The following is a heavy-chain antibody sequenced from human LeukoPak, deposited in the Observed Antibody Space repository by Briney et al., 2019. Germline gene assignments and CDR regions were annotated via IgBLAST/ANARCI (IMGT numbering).Heavy chain of an antibody. D-gene: IGHD2-8*01. J-gene: IGHJ3*02. CDR3: TRSTNLEAFDI. V-gene: IGHV4-59*01. CDR1: GGSISSYY. Sequence: SETLSLTCTVSGGSISSYYWSWIRPPPGKGLEWIGYIYYSGSTNYNPSLKSRVTISVDTSKNQFSLKLSSVTAADTAVYYCTRSTNLEAFDIWGQGTMVTVSS. CDR2: IYYSGST.